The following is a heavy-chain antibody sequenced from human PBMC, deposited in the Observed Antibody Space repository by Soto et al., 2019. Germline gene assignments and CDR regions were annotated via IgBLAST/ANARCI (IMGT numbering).Heavy chain of an antibody. CDR3: ARGSSVWYKIKGWHFDL. Sequence: QVQLQESGPGLVKPSETLSLNCTVSGGSISGYYWSWIRLPPGQGLEWIGYIYDSGNSKYNPSLKRRVTISEDTSNNPFSLKLTSVTAADTAVYYCARGSSVWYKIKGWHFDLWGRGTLVTVAS. CDR2: IYDSGNS. J-gene: IGHJ2*01. CDR1: GGSISGYY. D-gene: IGHD6-19*01. V-gene: IGHV4-59*01.